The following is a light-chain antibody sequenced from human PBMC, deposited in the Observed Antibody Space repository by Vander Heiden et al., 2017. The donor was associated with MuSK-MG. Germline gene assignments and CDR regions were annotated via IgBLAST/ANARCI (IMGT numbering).Light chain of an antibody. V-gene: IGKV3-15*01. Sequence: SPATLSVSPGERATLSCRASQSVSSNLAWYQQKPGQAPRLLIYGASTRATGIPARFSGSGYGTEFTLTISSLQSEDFAVYYCQQNNNWPPVTFGGGTKVEIK. CDR1: QSVSSN. J-gene: IGKJ4*01. CDR3: QQNNNWPPVT. CDR2: GAS.